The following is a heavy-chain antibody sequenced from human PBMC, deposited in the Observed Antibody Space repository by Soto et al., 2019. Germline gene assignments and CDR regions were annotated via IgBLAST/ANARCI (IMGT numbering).Heavy chain of an antibody. J-gene: IGHJ5*02. V-gene: IGHV1-69*13. CDR3: ARSYDFWSGYYWWFDP. CDR2: IIPIFGTA. D-gene: IGHD3-3*01. Sequence: GASVKVSCKASGGTFSSYAISWVRQAPGQGLEWMGGIIPIFGTANYAQKFQGRVTTTADESTGTAYMELSSLRSEDTAVYYCARSYDFWSGYYWWFDPWGQGTLVTVSS. CDR1: GGTFSSYA.